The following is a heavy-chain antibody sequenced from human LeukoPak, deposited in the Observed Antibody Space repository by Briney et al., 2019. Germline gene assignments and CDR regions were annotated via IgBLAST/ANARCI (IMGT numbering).Heavy chain of an antibody. V-gene: IGHV4-59*08. D-gene: IGHD2-8*02. CDR3: AGHHPRNTVDF. J-gene: IGHJ4*02. CDR1: GGSISSYY. CDR2: ISDIGSI. Sequence: PSETLSLTCTVSGGSISSYYWSWIRQPPGKGLEWIAYISDIGSINYNPSLKSRVTISLDASKNQFSLKLSSVTAADTAVYYCAGHHPRNTVDFWGQGTLVTVPS.